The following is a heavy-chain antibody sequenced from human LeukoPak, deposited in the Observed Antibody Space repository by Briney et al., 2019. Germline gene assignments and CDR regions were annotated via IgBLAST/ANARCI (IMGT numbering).Heavy chain of an antibody. V-gene: IGHV1-69*04. CDR3: ARPRASSTSCYLT. CDR1: VGTFSSYA. Sequence: SSVKVSCKASVGTFSSYAISWVRQAPGQRREGVGRIIPILGIANYAQKFQGRVTITADKSTSTAYMELSSLRSEDTAVYYCARPRASSTSCYLTWGQGTLFSVSS. D-gene: IGHD2-2*01. CDR2: IIPILGIA. J-gene: IGHJ5*02.